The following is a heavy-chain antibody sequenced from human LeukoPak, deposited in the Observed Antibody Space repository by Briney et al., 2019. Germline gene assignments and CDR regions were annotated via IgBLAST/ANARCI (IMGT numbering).Heavy chain of an antibody. CDR2: IKQDGSEK. CDR3: ARSIAVAENAFDI. J-gene: IGHJ3*02. D-gene: IGHD6-19*01. CDR1: GFTFSSYW. V-gene: IGHV3-7*01. Sequence: PGGSLRLSCAASGFTFSSYWMSWVRQAPGKGLEWVANIKQDGSEKYYVDSVKGRFTISRDNAKNSLYLQMNSLRAEDTAVYYCARSIAVAENAFDIWGQGTMVTVSS.